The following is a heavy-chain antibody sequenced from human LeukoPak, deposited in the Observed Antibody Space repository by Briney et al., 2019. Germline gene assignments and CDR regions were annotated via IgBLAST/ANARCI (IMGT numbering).Heavy chain of an antibody. CDR1: GYSISSGYY. CDR2: IYHSGST. D-gene: IGHD2-2*03. Sequence: SETLSLTCTVSGYSISSGYYWGWIRQPPGKGLEWIGSIYHSGSTNYNPSLKSRVTMSVDTSKNQFSLKLSSVTAADTAVYYCAREVLDIVVVPAGNFDYWGQGTLVTVSS. V-gene: IGHV4-38-2*02. J-gene: IGHJ4*02. CDR3: AREVLDIVVVPAGNFDY.